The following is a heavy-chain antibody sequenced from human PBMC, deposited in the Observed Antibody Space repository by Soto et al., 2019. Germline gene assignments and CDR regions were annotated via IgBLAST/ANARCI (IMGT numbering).Heavy chain of an antibody. V-gene: IGHV1-18*01. Sequence: ASVKVSCKASGYTFSTYGITWVRQAPGQGLDWMGWINPIKGDTNSAAIFQDRVTMTTDTSTRTAYMELRSLKSDDTAVYYCARVKVPAAILGAFDLWGQGTTVTVSS. D-gene: IGHD2-2*02. CDR2: INPIKGDT. CDR1: GYTFSTYG. J-gene: IGHJ6*02. CDR3: ARVKVPAAILGAFDL.